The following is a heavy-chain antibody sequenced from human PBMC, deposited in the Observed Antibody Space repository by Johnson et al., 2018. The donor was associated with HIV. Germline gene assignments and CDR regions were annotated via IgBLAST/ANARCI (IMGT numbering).Heavy chain of an antibody. Sequence: VQLVESGGGLVKPGGSLRLSCAASGFTFSNAWMSWVRQAPGKGLEWVGRIKSKTDGGTTDYAAPVKGRFTISRDDSKNTLYLQMNSLKTEDTAVYYCTTKDYYDSSGPLDIWGQGTIVTVSS. CDR2: IKSKTDGGTT. CDR3: TTKDYYDSSGPLDI. D-gene: IGHD3-22*01. J-gene: IGHJ3*02. V-gene: IGHV3-15*01. CDR1: GFTFSNAW.